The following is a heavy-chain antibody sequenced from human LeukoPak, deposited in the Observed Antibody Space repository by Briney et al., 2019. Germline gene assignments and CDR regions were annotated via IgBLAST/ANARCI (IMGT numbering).Heavy chain of an antibody. D-gene: IGHD6-19*01. CDR2: IRYDGSNK. CDR1: GFTFSSYG. V-gene: IGHV3-30*02. CDR3: AKDPSSGWYGAFDI. Sequence: GGSLRLSCAASGFTFSSYGMHWVRQAPGKGLEWVAFIRYDGSNKYYADSVKGRFTTSRDNSKNTLYLQMNSLRAEDTAVYYCAKDPSSGWYGAFDIWGQGTMVTVSS. J-gene: IGHJ3*02.